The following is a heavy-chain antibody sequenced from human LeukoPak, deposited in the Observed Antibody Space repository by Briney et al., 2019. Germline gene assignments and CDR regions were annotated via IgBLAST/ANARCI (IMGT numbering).Heavy chain of an antibody. D-gene: IGHD6-13*01. CDR2: ISSSSSYI. CDR1: GFTFSCYS. Sequence: GVSLRLSCAASGFTFSCYSMNWVRQAPGKGLEWVSSISSSSSYIYYADSVKGRFTISRDNAKNSLYLQMNSLRAEGTAVYYCARESLDEQLFDYWGQGTLVTVSS. V-gene: IGHV3-21*01. CDR3: ARESLDEQLFDY. J-gene: IGHJ4*02.